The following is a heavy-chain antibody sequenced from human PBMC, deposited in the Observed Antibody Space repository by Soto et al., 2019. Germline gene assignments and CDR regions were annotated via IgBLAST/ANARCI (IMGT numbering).Heavy chain of an antibody. V-gene: IGHV4-30-4*01. J-gene: IGHJ4*02. CDR3: ARGTVIVYYFDY. Sequence: SETLSLTCTVSGGSISSGDYYWSWIRQPPGKGLEWIGYIYYSGSTYHNPSLKSRVTISVDTSKNQFSLKLSSVTAADTAVYYCARGTVIVYYFDYWGQGTLVTVSS. D-gene: IGHD4-17*01. CDR2: IYYSGST. CDR1: GGSISSGDYY.